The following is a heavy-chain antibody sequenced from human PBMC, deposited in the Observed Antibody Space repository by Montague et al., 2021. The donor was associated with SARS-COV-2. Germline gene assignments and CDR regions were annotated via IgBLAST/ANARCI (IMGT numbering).Heavy chain of an antibody. Sequence: SETLSLTCDVYGGSFSRYFWSWIRQPPGRGPELIGHISPTGSTRYNPSLDSRVTISLDTSKIRLSLELTSVTVADTSIYFCVGAPNEYYFDYWGQGTPVSVSS. CDR1: GGSFSRYF. D-gene: IGHD3-16*01. V-gene: IGHV4-34*01. CDR2: ISPTGST. CDR3: VGAPNEYYFDY. J-gene: IGHJ4*02.